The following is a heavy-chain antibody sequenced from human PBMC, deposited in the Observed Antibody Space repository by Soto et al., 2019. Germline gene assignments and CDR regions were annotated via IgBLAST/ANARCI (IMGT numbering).Heavy chain of an antibody. D-gene: IGHD3-3*01. J-gene: IGHJ6*02. CDR2: MNSNSGNT. CDR1: GYTFTSYD. V-gene: IGHV1-8*01. Sequence: SVNVSCKAYGYTFTSYDINWVRQATVQGLVWMGRMNSNSGNTGFAQKVLGRVTMARNTSISMAYMELMSLRSDDTAVYYCARCNVYGFRSGYLRSCGIDVWGQGSKVTDSS. CDR3: ARCNVYGFRSGYLRSCGIDV.